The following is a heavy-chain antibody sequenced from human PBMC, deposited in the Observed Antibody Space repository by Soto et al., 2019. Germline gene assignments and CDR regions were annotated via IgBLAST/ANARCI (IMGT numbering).Heavy chain of an antibody. J-gene: IGHJ4*02. CDR2: ISFYNGHT. CDR1: GDTVTKYG. CDR3: ASATSIAVAGKET. V-gene: IGHV1-18*01. D-gene: IGHD6-19*01. Sequence: QVQLVQSGGEVKKLGASVKVSCKASGDTVTKYGISWVRQAPGQGLEWLGWISFYNGHTNYALKFQDRITFTTDTATTTASMELRSLTSDDTAVYYCASATSIAVAGKETWGQGTLVTVSS.